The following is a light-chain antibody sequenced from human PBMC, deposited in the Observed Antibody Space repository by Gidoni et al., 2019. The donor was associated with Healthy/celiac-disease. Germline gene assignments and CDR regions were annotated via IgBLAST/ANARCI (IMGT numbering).Light chain of an antibody. CDR2: DAS. Sequence: DIQITLSPSTLSASVGDRVTITCRASQSSSSWLAWYQQKPGKAPKLLIYDASSLESGVPSRFSGSGSGTEFTLTISSLQPDDFATYYCQQYNSYSRTFGQGTKVEIK. CDR1: QSSSSW. J-gene: IGKJ1*01. CDR3: QQYNSYSRT. V-gene: IGKV1-5*01.